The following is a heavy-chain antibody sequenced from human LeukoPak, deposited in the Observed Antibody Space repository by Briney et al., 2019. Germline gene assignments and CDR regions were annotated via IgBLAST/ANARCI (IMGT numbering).Heavy chain of an antibody. CDR1: GGSISSYY. CDR2: IYYSGST. J-gene: IGHJ4*02. Sequence: SETLSLTCTVSGGSISSYYWSWIRQPPGEGLEWIGYIYYSGSTNYNPSLKSRVTISVDTSKNQFSLKLSSVTAADTAVYYCARVNGGNEGFDYWGQGTLVTVSS. V-gene: IGHV4-59*01. CDR3: ARVNGGNEGFDY. D-gene: IGHD4-23*01.